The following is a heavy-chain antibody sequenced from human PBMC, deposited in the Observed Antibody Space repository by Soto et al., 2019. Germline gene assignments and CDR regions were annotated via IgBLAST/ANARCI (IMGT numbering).Heavy chain of an antibody. D-gene: IGHD6-13*01. CDR1: GGSISSYY. J-gene: IGHJ3*02. V-gene: IGHV4-59*08. CDR3: AGRYSSAFDI. CDR2: IYYSGST. Sequence: PSETLSLTCTVSGGSISSYYWSWIRQPPGKGLEWIGYIYYSGSTNYNPSLKSRVTISVDTSKNQFSLKLSSVTAADTAVYYCAGRYSSAFDIWGQGPMVTVSS.